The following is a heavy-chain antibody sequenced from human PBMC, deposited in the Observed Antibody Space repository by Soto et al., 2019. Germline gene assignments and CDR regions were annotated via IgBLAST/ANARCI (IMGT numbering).Heavy chain of an antibody. V-gene: IGHV5-10-1*01. CDR2: IDPSDSYT. CDR3: ARGDYDFWSGSDY. Sequence: PGESLKISCKGSGYSFTSYWTSWVRQMPGKGLEWMGRIDPSDSYTNYSPSFQGHVTISADKSISTAYLQWSSLKASDTAMYYCARGDYDFWSGSDYWGQGTLVTVSS. D-gene: IGHD3-3*01. J-gene: IGHJ4*02. CDR1: GYSFTSYW.